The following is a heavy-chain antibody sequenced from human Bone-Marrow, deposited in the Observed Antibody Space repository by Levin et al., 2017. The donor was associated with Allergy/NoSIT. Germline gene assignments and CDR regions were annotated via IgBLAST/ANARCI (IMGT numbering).Heavy chain of an antibody. CDR2: IYPGDSDT. CDR3: ARLKVLGVGSGGDFDY. Sequence: GESLKISCKGSGYSFTSYWIGWVRQMPGKGLEWMGIIYPGDSDTRYSPSFQGQVTISADKSISTAYLQWSSLKASDTAMYYCARLKVLGVGSGGDFDYWGQGTLVTVSS. D-gene: IGHD3-16*01. J-gene: IGHJ4*02. V-gene: IGHV5-51*01. CDR1: GYSFTSYW.